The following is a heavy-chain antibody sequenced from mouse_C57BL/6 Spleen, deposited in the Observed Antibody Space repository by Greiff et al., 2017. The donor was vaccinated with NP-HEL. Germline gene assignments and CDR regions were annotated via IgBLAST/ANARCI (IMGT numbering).Heavy chain of an antibody. Sequence: QVQLKQSGAELARPGASVKLSCKASGYTFTSYGISWVKQRTGQGLEWIGEIYPRSGNTYYNEKFKGKATLTADKSSSTAYMELRSLTSEDSAVYFCARGGFTTVVEAMDYWGQGTSVTVSS. D-gene: IGHD1-1*01. J-gene: IGHJ4*01. CDR1: GYTFTSYG. CDR3: ARGGFTTVVEAMDY. V-gene: IGHV1-81*01. CDR2: IYPRSGNT.